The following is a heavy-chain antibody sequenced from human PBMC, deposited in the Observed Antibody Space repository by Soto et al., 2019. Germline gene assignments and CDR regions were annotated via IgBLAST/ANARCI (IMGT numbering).Heavy chain of an antibody. D-gene: IGHD3-3*01. CDR1: GFTFSSYG. CDR3: AKDRRFLEWLTLDY. J-gene: IGHJ4*02. V-gene: IGHV3-30*18. Sequence: PGGSLRLSCAASGFTFSSYGMHWVRQAPGRGLEWVAVISYDGGNKYYADSVKGRFTISRDNSKNTLYLQMNSLRAEDTAVYYCAKDRRFLEWLTLDYWGQGTLVTVSS. CDR2: ISYDGGNK.